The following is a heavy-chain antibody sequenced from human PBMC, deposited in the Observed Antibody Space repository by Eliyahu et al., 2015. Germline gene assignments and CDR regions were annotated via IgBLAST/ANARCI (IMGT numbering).Heavy chain of an antibody. J-gene: IGHJ6*02. CDR2: GNPXSGVX. V-gene: IGHV1-2*02. CDR1: GYTFTDSX. D-gene: IGHD6-6*01. Sequence: QVQLVQSGAEVKKPGASVKVSCKAVGYTFTDSXXHWGPQAPGKGPWWXGWGNPXSGVXNYAEKXQGRVTVTRDTSTSTVYMEVNRLRSDDTAVYYCARDETKQVVRLGTRGMTVWGRGTAVTVSS. CDR3: ARDETKQVVRLGTRGMTV.